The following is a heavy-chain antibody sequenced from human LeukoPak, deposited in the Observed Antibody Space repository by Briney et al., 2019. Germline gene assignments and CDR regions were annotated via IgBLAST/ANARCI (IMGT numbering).Heavy chain of an antibody. D-gene: IGHD4-11*01. Sequence: PGTSLRLSCAVSGFTISSHGMHWVRQAPGKGPEWVAMIAYHGNTEYYGDSVKGRFTISRDNSKNTLYLRMNSLRAEDTAVYYCARSGDSNRNWFDPWGQGTLVTVSS. CDR2: IAYHGNTE. CDR3: ARSGDSNRNWFDP. J-gene: IGHJ5*02. CDR1: GFTISSHG. V-gene: IGHV3-30*03.